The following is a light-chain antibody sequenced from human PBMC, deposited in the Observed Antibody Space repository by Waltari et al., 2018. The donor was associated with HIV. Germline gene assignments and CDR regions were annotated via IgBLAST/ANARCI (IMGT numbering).Light chain of an antibody. J-gene: IGLJ2*01. Sequence: LVLTQSPSASASLRASVKLTCTLSSGHSNYAIAWHPHQPEKGPRYLMRLNSDGSYLKGDGIPDRFSGSSSGAERYLIISSLQSEDEADYYCQTWTTGIVLFGGGTKLTVL. CDR1: SGHSNYA. CDR3: QTWTTGIVL. V-gene: IGLV4-69*01. CDR2: LNSDGSY.